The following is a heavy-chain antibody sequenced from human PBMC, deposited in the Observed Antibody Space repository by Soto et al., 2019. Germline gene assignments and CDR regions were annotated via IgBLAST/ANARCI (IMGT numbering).Heavy chain of an antibody. V-gene: IGHV5-51*01. Sequence: PGESLKISCKGSGYSFTTWWIGWVRQMPGKGLEWMGVIYPGDSDTRYSPSFQGQVTISADKSINTAYLQWSSLRASDTAVYFCSRSGRNGYYGMDVWGQGTTVTVSS. CDR3: SRSGRNGYYGMDV. CDR2: IYPGDSDT. D-gene: IGHD1-26*01. CDR1: GYSFTTWW. J-gene: IGHJ6*02.